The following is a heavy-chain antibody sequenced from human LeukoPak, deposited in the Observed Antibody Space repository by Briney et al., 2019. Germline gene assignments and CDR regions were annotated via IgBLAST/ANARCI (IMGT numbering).Heavy chain of an antibody. V-gene: IGHV4-34*01. J-gene: IGHJ6*03. CDR3: ARAPYYDYVWGSSNYYYYYMDV. Sequence: SETLSLTCAVYGGSFSGYYWSWIRQPPGKGLEWIGEINHSGSTNYNPSLKSRVTISVDTSKNQFSLKLSSVTAADTAVYYCARAPYYDYVWGSSNYYYYYMDVWGKGTTVTISS. D-gene: IGHD3-16*01. CDR2: INHSGST. CDR1: GGSFSGYY.